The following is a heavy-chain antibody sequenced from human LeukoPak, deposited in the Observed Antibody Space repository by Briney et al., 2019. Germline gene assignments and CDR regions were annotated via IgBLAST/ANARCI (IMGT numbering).Heavy chain of an antibody. J-gene: IGHJ4*02. CDR1: GFAFDEHG. CDR3: ARAPITSPFYFDY. CDR2: INWSGGST. V-gene: IGHV3-20*04. D-gene: IGHD2-2*01. Sequence: RPGGSLRLSCTASGFAFDEHGMSWVRQVPGKGLEWVSGINWSGGSTGFADPLRGRFTISRDNAKNSLYLQMDSLRAEDTALYYCARAPITSPFYFDYWGQGTLVTVSS.